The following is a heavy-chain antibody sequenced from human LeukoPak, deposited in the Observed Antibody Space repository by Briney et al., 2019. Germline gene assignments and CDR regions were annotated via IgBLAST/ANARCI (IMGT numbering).Heavy chain of an antibody. CDR1: GFTFSNHW. CDR2: INTDETIT. V-gene: IGHV3-74*01. Sequence: LAGGSLRLSCAASGFTFSNHWMQWVRQAAGKGPMWISRINTDETITTYAGSVKGRFTISRDNAKNPLYLQMNNLRAEDTAVYYCARDLTWNQVDYWGEGALLTAPS. D-gene: IGHD1-1*01. CDR3: ARDLTWNQVDY. J-gene: IGHJ4*02.